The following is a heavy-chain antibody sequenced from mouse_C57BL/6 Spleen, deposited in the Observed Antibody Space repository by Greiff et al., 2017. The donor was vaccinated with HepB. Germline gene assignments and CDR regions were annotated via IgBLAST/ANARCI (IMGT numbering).Heavy chain of an antibody. CDR3: ARGGTVEEDGYFDV. V-gene: IGHV1-55*01. Sequence: QVQLQQPGAELVKPGASVKMSCKASGYTFTSYWITWVKQRPGQGLEWIGDIYPGSGSTNYNEKFKSKATLTVDTSSSTAYMQRSSLTSEDSAGYYCARGGTVEEDGYFDVWGTGTTVTVSS. CDR1: GYTFTSYW. J-gene: IGHJ1*03. D-gene: IGHD1-1*01. CDR2: IYPGSGST.